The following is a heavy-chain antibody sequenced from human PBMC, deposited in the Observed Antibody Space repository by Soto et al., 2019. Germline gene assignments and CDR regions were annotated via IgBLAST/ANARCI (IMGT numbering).Heavy chain of an antibody. Sequence: QITLKESGPTLVKPTQTLTLTCTFSAFSLSTGGVGVGWIRQPPGKALEWLALIYWDDDKRYSPSLRSRLTITKDTSQNQVVRTMTNTDPVDTATYYCIQSRCGGDCLQSYASYYYYGMDVWGQGTTVTVSS. CDR2: IYWDDDK. D-gene: IGHD2-21*02. J-gene: IGHJ6*02. CDR1: AFSLSTGGVG. V-gene: IGHV2-5*02. CDR3: IQSRCGGDCLQSYASYYYYGMDV.